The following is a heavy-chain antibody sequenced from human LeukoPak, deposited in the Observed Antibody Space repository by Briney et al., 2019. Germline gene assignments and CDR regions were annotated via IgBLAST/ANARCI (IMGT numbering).Heavy chain of an antibody. CDR1: GFTFSDYW. Sequence: GGSLRLSCAASGFTFSDYWMNWVRQAPGKGLEWVSGINWNGGSTGYADSVKGRFTISRDNAKNSLYLQMNSLRAEDTALYHCARDRGIGGYNWFDPWGQGTLVTVSS. CDR3: ARDRGIGGYNWFDP. J-gene: IGHJ5*02. V-gene: IGHV3-20*01. D-gene: IGHD3-10*01. CDR2: INWNGGST.